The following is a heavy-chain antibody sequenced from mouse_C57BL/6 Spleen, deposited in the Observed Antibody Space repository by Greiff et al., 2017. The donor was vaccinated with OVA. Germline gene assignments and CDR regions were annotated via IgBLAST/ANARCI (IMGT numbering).Heavy chain of an antibody. CDR3: ARERVLGRNYFDY. CDR2: ISYDGSN. Sequence: VQLQQSGPGLVKPSQSLSLTCSVTGYSITSGYYWNWIRQFPGNKLEWMGYISYDGSNNYNPSLKNRISITRDTSKNQFFLKLNSVTTEDTATYYCARERVLGRNYFDYWGQGTTLTVSS. CDR1: GYSITSGYY. V-gene: IGHV3-6*01. J-gene: IGHJ2*01. D-gene: IGHD4-1*01.